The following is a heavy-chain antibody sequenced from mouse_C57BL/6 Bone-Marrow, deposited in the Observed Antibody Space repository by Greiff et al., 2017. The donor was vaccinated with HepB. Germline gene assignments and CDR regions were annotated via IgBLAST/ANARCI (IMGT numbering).Heavy chain of an antibody. CDR2: ISSGSSTI. J-gene: IGHJ2*01. CDR1: GFTFSDYG. D-gene: IGHD1-1*01. V-gene: IGHV5-17*01. CDR3: ARGDYYGSSDY. Sequence: VQLKQSGGGLVKPGGSLKLSCAASGFTFSDYGMHWVRQAPEKGLEWVAYISSGSSTIYYADTVKGRFTISRDNAKNTLFLQMTSLRSEDTAMYYCARGDYYGSSDYWGQGTTLTVSS.